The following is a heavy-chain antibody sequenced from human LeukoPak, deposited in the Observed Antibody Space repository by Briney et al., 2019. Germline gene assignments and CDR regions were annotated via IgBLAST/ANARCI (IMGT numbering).Heavy chain of an antibody. CDR1: GYSFTSYW. CDR3: ARRGYCSSTSCYWFDP. J-gene: IGHJ5*02. CDR2: IYPGDSDT. D-gene: IGHD2-2*03. V-gene: IGHV5-51*01. Sequence: GESLKISCKGSGYSFTSYWIGWVRPMPGKGLEWMGIIYPGDSDTRYSPSFQGQVTISADKSISTAYLQWSSLKASDTAMYYCARRGYCSSTSCYWFDPWGQGTLVTVSS.